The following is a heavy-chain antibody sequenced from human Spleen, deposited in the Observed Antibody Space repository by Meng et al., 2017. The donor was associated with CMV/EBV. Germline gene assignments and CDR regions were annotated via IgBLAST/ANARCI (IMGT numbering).Heavy chain of an antibody. Sequence: GGSLRLSCAASGFTFSTYWMHWVRQAPGKGLVWVSRINSDGSNTTYADSVKGRFTISRDNAKNTLYLQMNSLRAEDTAVYYCASRGSSWYALDYWGQGTLVTVSS. D-gene: IGHD6-13*01. J-gene: IGHJ4*02. V-gene: IGHV3-74*01. CDR1: GFTFSTYW. CDR2: INSDGSNT. CDR3: ASRGSSWYALDY.